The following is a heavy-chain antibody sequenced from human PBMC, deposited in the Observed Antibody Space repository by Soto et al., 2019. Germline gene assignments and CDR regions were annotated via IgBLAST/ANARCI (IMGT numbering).Heavy chain of an antibody. CDR3: ARRWSGTDY. V-gene: IGHV4-59*01. CDR1: GGSISIYY. J-gene: IGHJ4*02. CDR2: VHYSGTT. Sequence: LSLTCTVSGGSISIYYWNWIRQPPGKGLEWIGYVHYSGTTSYNPSVESRVTISLDTSKNQFSLRLTSVTAADTAVYYCARRWSGTDYWGQGTLVTVPS. D-gene: IGHD3-10*01.